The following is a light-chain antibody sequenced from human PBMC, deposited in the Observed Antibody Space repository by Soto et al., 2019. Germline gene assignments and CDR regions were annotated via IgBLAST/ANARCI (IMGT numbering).Light chain of an antibody. Sequence: QSVLTQPASVSGSPGQSISMSCTGTSSDVGGNTYVSWYQQHPGKAPKLLIYEVSHRPSGVSPRFSGSKSGNTASLTISGLQVEDEAYYYCSSYTASTTPLYVFGTGTKLTVL. V-gene: IGLV2-14*01. CDR3: SSYTASTTPLYV. CDR2: EVS. CDR1: SSDVGGNTY. J-gene: IGLJ1*01.